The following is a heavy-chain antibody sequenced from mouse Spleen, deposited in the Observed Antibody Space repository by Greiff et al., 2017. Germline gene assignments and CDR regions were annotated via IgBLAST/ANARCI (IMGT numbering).Heavy chain of an antibody. V-gene: IGHV3-8*01. Sequence: EVKLQEAGPGLAKPSQTLSPTCSVTGYSIPSDYWNWIRKFPGNKLEYMGYISYSGSTYYNPSLKSRISITRDTSKNQYYLQLNSVTTEDTATYYYARLVVAYGNSFDYWGQGTTLTVSS. CDR1: GYSIPSDY. J-gene: IGHJ2*01. CDR3: ARLVVAYGNSFDY. CDR2: ISYSGST. D-gene: IGHD1-1*01.